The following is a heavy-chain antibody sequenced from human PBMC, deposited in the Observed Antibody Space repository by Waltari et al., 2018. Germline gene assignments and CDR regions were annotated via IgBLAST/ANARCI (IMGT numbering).Heavy chain of an antibody. CDR2: IYYTGRT. Sequence: QVQLQESGPGLVKPSETLSLTCAVSGNSITNARYSWAWIRQPPGKGLEWIGTIYYTGRTYFNPALKRRVTISQHMSTTQFFLKLNSVRAADTAVYYCARQLGSGYFDRCDYWGQGTAVTVSS. D-gene: IGHD3-3*01. CDR3: ARQLGSGYFDRCDY. CDR1: GNSITNARYS. V-gene: IGHV4-39*01. J-gene: IGHJ4*02.